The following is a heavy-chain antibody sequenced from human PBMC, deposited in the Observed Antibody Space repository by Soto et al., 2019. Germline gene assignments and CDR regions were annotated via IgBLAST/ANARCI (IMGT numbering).Heavy chain of an antibody. CDR1: GFIFRDYY. Sequence: QVQLVESGGGLVKPGGSLTLSCAASGFIFRDYYMSWIRQAPGKGLEWVSYISSVTGTIYYADSVKGRFTISRDNAKDSLYLQLNSLRAEDTAVYYCARVGQDYYYGMDVWGQGTTVTVSS. V-gene: IGHV3-11*01. CDR3: ARVGQDYYYGMDV. J-gene: IGHJ6*02. CDR2: ISSVTGTI.